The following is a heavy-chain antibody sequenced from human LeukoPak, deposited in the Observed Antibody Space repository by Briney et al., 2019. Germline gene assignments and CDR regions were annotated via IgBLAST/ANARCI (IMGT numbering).Heavy chain of an antibody. Sequence: SETLSLTCAVYGGSFSGYYWSWIRQPPGKGLEWIGEINHSGSTNYNPSLKSRVTISVDTSKNQFSLKPSSVTAADTAVYYCARGPKEQWLVLYDYWGQGTLVTVSS. CDR1: GGSFSGYY. D-gene: IGHD6-19*01. J-gene: IGHJ4*02. CDR3: ARGPKEQWLVLYDY. CDR2: INHSGST. V-gene: IGHV4-34*01.